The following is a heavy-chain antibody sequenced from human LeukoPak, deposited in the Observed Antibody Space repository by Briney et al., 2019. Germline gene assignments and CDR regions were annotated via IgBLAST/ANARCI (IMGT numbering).Heavy chain of an antibody. CDR3: ARLWFGNWFDP. J-gene: IGHJ5*02. CDR2: IYYSGST. D-gene: IGHD3-10*01. V-gene: IGHV4-39*01. Sequence: SETLPLTCTVSGGSISMYYWGWIRQPPGKGLEWIGSIYYSGSTYYNPSLKSRVTISVDTSKNQFSLKLSSVTAADTAVYYCARLWFGNWFDPWGQGTLVTVSS. CDR1: GGSISMYY.